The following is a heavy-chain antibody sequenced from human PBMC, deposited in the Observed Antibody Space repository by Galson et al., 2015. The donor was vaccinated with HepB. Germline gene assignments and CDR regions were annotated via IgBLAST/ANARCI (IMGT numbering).Heavy chain of an antibody. CDR2: IWSDGSNK. D-gene: IGHD3-22*01. J-gene: IGHJ6*02. Sequence: SLRLSCAGSGFTLSSYGMHWVRQAPGKGLEWVAFIWSDGSNKYHAESLKGRFTISRDNFKSTVYLQMNGLRAEDTGVYYCARVPARRSSVYFYYGMDVWGQGTTVTVSS. CDR3: ARVPARRSSVYFYYGMDV. V-gene: IGHV3-33*01. CDR1: GFTLSSYG.